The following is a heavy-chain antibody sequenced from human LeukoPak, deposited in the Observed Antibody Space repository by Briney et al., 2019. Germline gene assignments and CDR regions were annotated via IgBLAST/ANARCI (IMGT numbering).Heavy chain of an antibody. CDR1: GGSISSGSYY. V-gene: IGHV4-61*02. J-gene: IGHJ2*01. D-gene: IGHD6-13*01. Sequence: SETLSLTCTVSGGSISSGSYYWSWIRQPAGKGLEWIARIYTSGSTNYNPSLKSRVTISVDTSKNQFSLKLSSVTAADTAVYYCARQEWIAAAGSGYFDLWGRGTLVTVSS. CDR3: ARQEWIAAAGSGYFDL. CDR2: IYTSGST.